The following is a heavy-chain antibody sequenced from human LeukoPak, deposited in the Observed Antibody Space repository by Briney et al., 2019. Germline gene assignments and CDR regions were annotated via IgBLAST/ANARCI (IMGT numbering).Heavy chain of an antibody. CDR3: ARKYYYDSSGSTGHFDY. D-gene: IGHD3-22*01. CDR2: IYYSGST. V-gene: IGHV4-39*01. Sequence: SETLSLTCTVSGGSISSSCYYWGWIRQPPGKGLEWIGSIYYSGSTYYNPSLKSRVTISVDTSKNQFSLKLSSVTAADTAVYYCARKYYYDSSGSTGHFDYWGQGTLVTVSS. J-gene: IGHJ4*02. CDR1: GGSISSSCYY.